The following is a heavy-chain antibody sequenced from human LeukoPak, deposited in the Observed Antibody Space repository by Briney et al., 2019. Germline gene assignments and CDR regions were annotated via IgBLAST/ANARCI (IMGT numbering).Heavy chain of an antibody. CDR1: GFTFSNSW. D-gene: IGHD5-12*01. J-gene: IGHJ4*02. CDR3: GGERLVATSKAFPIDY. Sequence: GGSLRLSCAASGFTFSNSWLHWVRQAPGKGLVWVSRINERGSSTSYADSVKGRFTISRDNAKNTLYLQMNNLRADDTAVYYCGGERLVATSKAFPIDYGGQGTLVTAPS. V-gene: IGHV3-74*01. CDR2: INERGSST.